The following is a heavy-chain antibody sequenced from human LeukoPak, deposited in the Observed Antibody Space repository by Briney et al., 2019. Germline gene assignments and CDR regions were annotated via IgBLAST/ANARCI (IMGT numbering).Heavy chain of an antibody. V-gene: IGHV3-7*01. CDR1: GFPFSNYW. J-gene: IGHJ4*02. Sequence: GGSLRLSCAGSGFPFSNYWMAWVRQAPGKELEWVANMKEDGGEINYVDSVKGRFTISRDNAKNSLDLQMNSLRVDDTAVYYCVRDRGYSTFDYWGQGTLVIVSS. CDR2: MKEDGGEI. CDR3: VRDRGYSTFDY. D-gene: IGHD4-23*01.